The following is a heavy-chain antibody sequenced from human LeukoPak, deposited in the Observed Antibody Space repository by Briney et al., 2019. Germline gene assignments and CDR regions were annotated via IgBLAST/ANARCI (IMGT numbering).Heavy chain of an antibody. CDR2: ISGSDDST. Sequence: PGGSLRLSCAASGFTFSSYAMNWVRQAPGKGLEWVSAISGSDDSTYYADSVKGRFTISRDHSKDTLYLQMNSLRAEDTAVYYCAKAVGPRTYSSGPPSDYWGQGTLVTVSS. D-gene: IGHD6-19*01. V-gene: IGHV3-23*01. J-gene: IGHJ4*02. CDR1: GFTFSSYA. CDR3: AKAVGPRTYSSGPPSDY.